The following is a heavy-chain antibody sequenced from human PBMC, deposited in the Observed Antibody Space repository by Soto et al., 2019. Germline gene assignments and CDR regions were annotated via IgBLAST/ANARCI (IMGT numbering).Heavy chain of an antibody. V-gene: IGHV1-69*13. CDR3: ARYSIRKARPQLPTGDYYYYGMEV. CDR1: GGTFSSYA. J-gene: IGHJ6*02. CDR2: IIPIFGTA. Sequence: GASVKVSCKASGGTFSSYAISWVRQAPGQGLEWMGGIIPIFGTANYAQKFQGRVTITADESTSTAYMELSSLRSEDTAVYYCARYSIRKARPQLPTGDYYYYGMEVWGQGTTVTVSS. D-gene: IGHD6-6*01.